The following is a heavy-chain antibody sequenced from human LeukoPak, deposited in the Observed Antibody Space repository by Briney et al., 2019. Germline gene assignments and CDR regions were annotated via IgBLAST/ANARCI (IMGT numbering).Heavy chain of an antibody. CDR3: AKDRYGDYVIDY. V-gene: IGHV3-23*01. J-gene: IGHJ4*02. D-gene: IGHD4-17*01. CDR2: ISDSGGST. Sequence: GGSLRLSCAASGFTFSSYAMSWVRQAPGKGLEWVSAISDSGGSTYYADSVKGRFTISRDNSKNTLYLQMNSLRAEDTAVYYCAKDRYGDYVIDYWGQGTLVTVSS. CDR1: GFTFSSYA.